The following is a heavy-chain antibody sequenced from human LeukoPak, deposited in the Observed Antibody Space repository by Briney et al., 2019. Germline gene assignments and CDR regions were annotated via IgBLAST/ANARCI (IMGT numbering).Heavy chain of an antibody. J-gene: IGHJ4*02. Sequence: SETLSLTCTVSDGSISNHYWSWIRQPPGKGLEWIGYIYYSGSTNYNPSLRSRVTISVDTSKNQFSLKMRSVTAADTAVYYCARNYFTTAVMLFDYWGQGTLVTVSS. D-gene: IGHD3-16*01. CDR1: DGSISNHY. CDR2: IYYSGST. V-gene: IGHV4-59*11. CDR3: ARNYFTTAVMLFDY.